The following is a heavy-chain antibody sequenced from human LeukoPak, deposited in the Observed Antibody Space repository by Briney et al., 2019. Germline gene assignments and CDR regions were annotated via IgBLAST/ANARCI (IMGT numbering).Heavy chain of an antibody. CDR2: ISYDGSNK. CDR1: GFTFSSYA. V-gene: IGHV3-30-3*01. CDR3: ATGGYSNGLLPPFDY. J-gene: IGHJ4*02. Sequence: PGGSLRLSCAASGFTFSSYAMHWVRQAPGEGLEWLAVISYDGSNKYYADSVKGRFTISRDNSKNTLYLQMNSLRVEDTAVYYCATGGYSNGLLPPFDYWGQGTLVTVSS. D-gene: IGHD5-18*01.